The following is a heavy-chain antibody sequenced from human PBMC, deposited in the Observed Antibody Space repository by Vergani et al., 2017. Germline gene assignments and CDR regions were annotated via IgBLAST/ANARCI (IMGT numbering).Heavy chain of an antibody. Sequence: EVQLLESGGGLVQPGGSLRLSCAASGFTFSSYAMSWVRQAPGKGLEWVSAISGSGGSTYYADSVKGRFTISRDNSKNTMYLQMNSLRAEDTAAYYCAKNTQTFGELLYSDYWGQGTLVTVSS. CDR3: AKNTQTFGELLYSDY. V-gene: IGHV3-23*01. D-gene: IGHD3-10*01. J-gene: IGHJ4*02. CDR2: ISGSGGST. CDR1: GFTFSSYA.